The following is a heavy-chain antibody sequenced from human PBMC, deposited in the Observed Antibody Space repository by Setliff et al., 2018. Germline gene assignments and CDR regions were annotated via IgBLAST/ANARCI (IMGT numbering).Heavy chain of an antibody. V-gene: IGHV1-18*04. CDR1: GYTFIYYY. CDR3: VRSSAPQVVLAADFDF. D-gene: IGHD6-19*01. CDR2: ISPYNEKT. J-gene: IGHJ4*02. Sequence: GASVKVSCKASGYTFIYYYIHWVRQAPGQGLEWMGWISPYNEKTNYAEKFQGRVTMTTDTSTTTVYMEVASLRSDDTAVYYCVRSSAPQVVLAADFDFWGQGTPVTVSS.